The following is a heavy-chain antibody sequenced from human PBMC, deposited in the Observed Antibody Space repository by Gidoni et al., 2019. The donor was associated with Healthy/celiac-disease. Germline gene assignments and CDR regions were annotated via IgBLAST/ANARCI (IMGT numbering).Heavy chain of an antibody. CDR3: AGQAAAEDY. V-gene: IGHV3-21*01. D-gene: IGHD6-13*01. J-gene: IGHJ4*02. Sequence: EVQLVESGGGLVKPGGSLRLSCAASGFTFSSYSMNWVRQAPGKGLEWVSSMSSSSSYIYYADSVKGRFTISRDNAKNSLYLQMNSLRAEDTAVYYCAGQAAAEDYWGQGTLVTVSS. CDR1: GFTFSSYS. CDR2: MSSSSSYI.